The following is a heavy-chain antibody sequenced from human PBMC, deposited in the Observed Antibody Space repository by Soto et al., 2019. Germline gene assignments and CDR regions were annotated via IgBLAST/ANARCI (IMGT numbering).Heavy chain of an antibody. J-gene: IGHJ5*02. Sequence: EVQLLESGGGLVQPGGSLRLSCAASGFTFSSYAMSWVRQAPGKGLEWVSAISGSGGSTYYADSVKGRFTISRDNSKNTLYLQMNSLRAEDTAVYYCAKVSSPAAAGSLAWFDPWGQGTLVTVSS. CDR1: GFTFSSYA. CDR2: ISGSGGST. V-gene: IGHV3-23*01. D-gene: IGHD6-13*01. CDR3: AKVSSPAAAGSLAWFDP.